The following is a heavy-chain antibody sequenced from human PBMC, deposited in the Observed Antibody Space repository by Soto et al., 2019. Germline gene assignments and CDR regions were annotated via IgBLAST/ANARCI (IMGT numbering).Heavy chain of an antibody. Sequence: ASVKVSCKASGFTFTSSAVQWVRQARGQRLEWIGWIVVGSGNTNYAQKFQERVTITRDMSTSTAYMELSSLRSEDTVVYYCAGFYDILTGDYGYWGQGTLVTVSS. CDR3: AGFYDILTGDYGY. V-gene: IGHV1-58*01. CDR1: GFTFTSSA. D-gene: IGHD3-9*01. J-gene: IGHJ4*02. CDR2: IVVGSGNT.